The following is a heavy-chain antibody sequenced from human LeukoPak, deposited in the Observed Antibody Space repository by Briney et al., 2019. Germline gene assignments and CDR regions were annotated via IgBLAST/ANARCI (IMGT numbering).Heavy chain of an antibody. Sequence: SQTLSLTCAVSGGSISSGGYSWSWIRQPPGKGLEWIGYIYHSGSTYYNPSLKSRVTISVDTSKNQFSLKLSSVTAADTAVYYCARALGVAAAGTSWFDPWGQGTLVTVSS. V-gene: IGHV4-30-2*01. CDR2: IYHSGST. D-gene: IGHD6-13*01. CDR1: GGSISSGGYS. J-gene: IGHJ5*02. CDR3: ARALGVAAAGTSWFDP.